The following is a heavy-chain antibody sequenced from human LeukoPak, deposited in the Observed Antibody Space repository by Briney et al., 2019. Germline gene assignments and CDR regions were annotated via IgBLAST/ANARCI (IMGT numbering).Heavy chain of an antibody. CDR2: TYYRSKWHN. Sequence: SQTLSLTCAISGDSVSSNSAAWNWIRQSPSRGLEWLGRTYYRSKWHNDYAVSVKSRITINPDTSKNQFSLQLNSVTPEDTAVYYCARALDSSGWYIVDYWGQGTLVTVSS. V-gene: IGHV6-1*01. CDR3: ARALDSSGWYIVDY. CDR1: GDSVSSNSAA. J-gene: IGHJ4*02. D-gene: IGHD6-19*01.